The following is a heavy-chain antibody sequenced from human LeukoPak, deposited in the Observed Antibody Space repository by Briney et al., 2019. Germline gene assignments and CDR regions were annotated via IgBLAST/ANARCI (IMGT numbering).Heavy chain of an antibody. CDR3: SRRGPPDFDS. V-gene: IGHV3-48*03. Sequence: GGSLRLSCAASGFIFSSYDMNWVRQAPGKGLEWISCIRGSGDAVSYADSVKGRFTISRDNAKSSVFLQMNSLRAEDTAIYYCSRRGPPDFDSWGQGTLVTVS. J-gene: IGHJ4*02. CDR2: IRGSGDAV. CDR1: GFIFSSYD.